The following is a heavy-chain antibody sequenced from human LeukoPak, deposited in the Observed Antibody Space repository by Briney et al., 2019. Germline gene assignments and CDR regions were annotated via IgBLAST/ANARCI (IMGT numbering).Heavy chain of an antibody. Sequence: ASVKVSCKASGYTFTGYHMHWVRQAPGQGLEWMGRINPNSGGTNYAQKFQGRVTMTRDTSISTAYMELSRLRSDDTAVYYCARDLGYCSGGSCYWGQGTLVTVSS. V-gene: IGHV1-2*06. CDR2: INPNSGGT. CDR1: GYTFTGYH. J-gene: IGHJ4*02. D-gene: IGHD2-15*01. CDR3: ARDLGYCSGGSCY.